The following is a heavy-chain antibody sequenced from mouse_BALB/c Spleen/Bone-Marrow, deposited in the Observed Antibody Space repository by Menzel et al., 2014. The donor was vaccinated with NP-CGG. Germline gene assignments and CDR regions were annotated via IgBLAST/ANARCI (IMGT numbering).Heavy chain of an antibody. CDR2: IYPSDSYT. CDR3: TRDDGSFAY. D-gene: IGHD2-3*01. V-gene: IGHV1-69*02. CDR1: GYTFXSYW. Sequence: VQLQQSGAELVRPGASVKLSCKASGYTFXSYWINWVKQRPGQGLEWIGNIYPSDSYTNYNQKFKDKATLTVGKSSSTAYMQLSSPTSEDSAVYYCTRDDGSFAYWGQGTLVTVSA. J-gene: IGHJ3*01.